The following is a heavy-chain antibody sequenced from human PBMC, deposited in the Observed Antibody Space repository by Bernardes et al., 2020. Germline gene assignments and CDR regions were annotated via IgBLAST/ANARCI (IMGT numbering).Heavy chain of an antibody. D-gene: IGHD6-6*01. Sequence: GGSLRLSCAASGFTFNTYDMSWVRQAPGKGLEWVSVISSSGGRTYYADSVKGRFTISRDNSKNMLYLQMNSLRAEDTAVYYCAKDTGSSDAFGIWGQGTIVT. CDR3: AKDTGSSDAFGI. CDR2: ISSSGGRT. V-gene: IGHV3-23*01. J-gene: IGHJ3*02. CDR1: GFTFNTYD.